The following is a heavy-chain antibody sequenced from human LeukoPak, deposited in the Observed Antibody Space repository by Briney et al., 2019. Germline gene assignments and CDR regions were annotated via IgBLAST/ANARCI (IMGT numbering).Heavy chain of an antibody. CDR3: ARESPPIQYYYDSSGYYAFDY. J-gene: IGHJ4*02. V-gene: IGHV3-74*01. CDR2: INTDGSST. CDR1: GFTFSSYW. Sequence: GGSLRLSCAASGFTFSSYWMHWVRQAPGKGLVWVSRINTDGSSTSYADSVKGRFTISRDNAKNSLYLQMNSLRAEDTAVYYCARESPPIQYYYDSSGYYAFDYWGQGTLVTVSS. D-gene: IGHD3-22*01.